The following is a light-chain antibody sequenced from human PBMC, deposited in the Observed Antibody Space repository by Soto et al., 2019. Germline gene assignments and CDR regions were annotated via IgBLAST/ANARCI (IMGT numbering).Light chain of an antibody. CDR3: SSYAGSNNFV. J-gene: IGLJ1*01. V-gene: IGLV2-8*01. Sequence: QSALTQPPSASGSPGQSVTISCTGTSSDVGGYNYVSWYQQHPGKARKLMIFEVSKRPSGVPDRFFGSKSGNTASLTVSGLQAEDEADYYCSSYAGSNNFVFGTGTKLTVL. CDR2: EVS. CDR1: SSDVGGYNY.